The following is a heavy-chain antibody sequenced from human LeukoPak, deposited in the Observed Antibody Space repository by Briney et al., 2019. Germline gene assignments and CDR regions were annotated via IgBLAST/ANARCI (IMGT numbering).Heavy chain of an antibody. CDR1: GGSFSGYY. J-gene: IGHJ5*02. V-gene: IGHV4-34*01. Sequence: PSEALSLTCAVYGGSFSGYYWSWIRQPPGKGLEWIGEINHSGSTNHNPSLKSRVTISVDTSKNQFSLKLSSVTAADTAVYYCARGPGSGWFDPWGQGTLVTVSS. CDR2: INHSGST. CDR3: ARGPGSGWFDP. D-gene: IGHD6-19*01.